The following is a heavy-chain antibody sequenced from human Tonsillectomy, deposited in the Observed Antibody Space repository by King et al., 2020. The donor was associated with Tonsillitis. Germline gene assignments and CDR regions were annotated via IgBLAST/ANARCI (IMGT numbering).Heavy chain of an antibody. CDR2: IRSKANSYAT. J-gene: IGHJ4*02. Sequence: VQLVESGGGLVQPGGSLKLSCAASGFAFSGSAMHWVRQASGKGLEWVGRIRSKANSYATAYAASVKGRFTISRDDSKNTAYLQMNSLKTEDTAVYYCTRRPYSSSWYYFDYWGQGTLVTVSS. CDR1: GFAFSGSA. D-gene: IGHD6-13*01. CDR3: TRRPYSSSWYYFDY. V-gene: IGHV3-73*02.